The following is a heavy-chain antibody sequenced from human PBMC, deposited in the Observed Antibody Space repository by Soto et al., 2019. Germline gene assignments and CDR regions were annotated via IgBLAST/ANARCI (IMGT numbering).Heavy chain of an antibody. D-gene: IGHD2-2*02. CDR2: INPNSGGT. CDR3: AREVDCSSTSCYIGRSGMDV. CDR1: GYTFTGYY. J-gene: IGHJ6*02. V-gene: IGHV1-2*02. Sequence: ASVKVSFKASGYTFTGYYMHWVRQAPGQGLEWMGWINPNSGGTNYAQKFQGRVTMTRDTSISTAYMELSRLRSDDTAVYYCAREVDCSSTSCYIGRSGMDVWGQGTTVTVSS.